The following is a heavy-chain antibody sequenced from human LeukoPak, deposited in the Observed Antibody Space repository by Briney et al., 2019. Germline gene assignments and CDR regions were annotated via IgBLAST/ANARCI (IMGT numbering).Heavy chain of an antibody. CDR2: IIPIFGTA. CDR3: ARDQVVTGTTRSKIRPFDY. J-gene: IGHJ4*01. Sequence: VASVKVSCKASGGTFSSYAISWVRQAPGQGLEWMGRIIPIFGTANYAQKFQGRVTITTDESTSTAYMELSGLRSEDTVVYYCARDQVVTGTTRSKIRPFDYWGQGTLVTVSS. D-gene: IGHD1-7*01. CDR1: GGTFSSYA. V-gene: IGHV1-69*05.